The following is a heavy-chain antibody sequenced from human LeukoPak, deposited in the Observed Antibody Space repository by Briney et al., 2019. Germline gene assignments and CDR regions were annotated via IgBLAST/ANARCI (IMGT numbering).Heavy chain of an antibody. Sequence: GGSLRLSCAASGFTFSSYAMSWVRQAPGKGLEWVSALSGGGGSTYYADSVKGRFTISRDNSKNTLYLQMNSLRAEDTAVYYCAKDEGPYSSSSLDYWGQGTLVTVSS. CDR2: LSGGGGST. V-gene: IGHV3-23*01. CDR3: AKDEGPYSSSSLDY. D-gene: IGHD6-6*01. J-gene: IGHJ4*02. CDR1: GFTFSSYA.